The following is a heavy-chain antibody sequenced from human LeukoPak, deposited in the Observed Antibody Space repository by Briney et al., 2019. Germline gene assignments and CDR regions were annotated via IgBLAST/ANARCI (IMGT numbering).Heavy chain of an antibody. D-gene: IGHD2-2*01. J-gene: IGHJ4*02. CDR1: GYTFTSCG. CDR2: ISAYNGNT. CDR3: ARYHCSSTSCRLYFDY. Sequence: ASVKVSCKASGYTFTSCGISWVRQAPGQGLEWMGWISAYNGNTNYAQKLQGGVTMTTDTSTSTAYMELRSLRSDDTAVYYCARYHCSSTSCRLYFDYWGQGTLVTVSS. V-gene: IGHV1-18*01.